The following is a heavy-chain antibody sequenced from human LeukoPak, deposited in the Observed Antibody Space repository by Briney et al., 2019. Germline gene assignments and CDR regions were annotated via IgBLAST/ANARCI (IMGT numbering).Heavy chain of an antibody. CDR1: GGSISSSSYY. V-gene: IGHV4-39*07. J-gene: IGHJ4*02. Sequence: SETLSLTCTVSGGSISSSSYYWGWIRQPPGKGLEWIGSIYYSGSTYYNPSLKSRVTISVDTSKNQFSLKLSSVTAADTAVYYCARFPAQNYFDYWGQGTLVTVSS. CDR2: IYYSGST. CDR3: ARFPAQNYFDY.